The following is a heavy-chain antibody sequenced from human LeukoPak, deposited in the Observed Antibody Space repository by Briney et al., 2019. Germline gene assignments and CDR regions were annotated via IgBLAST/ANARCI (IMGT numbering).Heavy chain of an antibody. J-gene: IGHJ4*02. D-gene: IGHD6-13*01. V-gene: IGHV3-20*04. CDR1: GFTFDDYG. CDR2: INWNGGST. CDR3: ARGRIAAAGYYFDY. Sequence: PGGSLRLSCAASGFTFDDYGMSWVRQAPGKGLEWVSGINWNGGSTGYADSVKGRFTISRDNAKNSLYLQMNSLRAEDTALYYCARGRIAAAGYYFDYWGQGTLVTVSS.